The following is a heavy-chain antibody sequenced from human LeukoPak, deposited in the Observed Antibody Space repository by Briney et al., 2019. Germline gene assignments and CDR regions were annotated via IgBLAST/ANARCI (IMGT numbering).Heavy chain of an antibody. CDR2: IYYSGST. Sequence: SETLSLTCTVSGGSISSYYWSWIRQPPGKGLEWIGYIYYSGSTYYNPSLKSRVTISVDTSKNQFSLKLSSVTAADTAVYYCARAELGSGYPYFDYWGQGTLVTVSS. CDR3: ARAELGSGYPYFDY. CDR1: GGSISSYY. D-gene: IGHD3-3*01. V-gene: IGHV4-59*08. J-gene: IGHJ4*02.